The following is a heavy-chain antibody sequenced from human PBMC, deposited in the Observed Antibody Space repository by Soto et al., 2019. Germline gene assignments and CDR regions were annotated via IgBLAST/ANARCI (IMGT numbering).Heavy chain of an antibody. V-gene: IGHV3-9*01. CDR1: GFTFDDYA. J-gene: IGHJ6*02. Sequence: EVQLVESGGGLVQPGRSLRLSCAASGFTFDDYAMHWVRQAPGKGLEWVSGISWNSGSIGYADSVKGRFTISRDNAKNSLYLQMNSLRAEDTALYYCAKDIGEGCSGGSCYSHYYGMDVWGQGTTVTVSS. CDR2: ISWNSGSI. D-gene: IGHD2-15*01. CDR3: AKDIGEGCSGGSCYSHYYGMDV.